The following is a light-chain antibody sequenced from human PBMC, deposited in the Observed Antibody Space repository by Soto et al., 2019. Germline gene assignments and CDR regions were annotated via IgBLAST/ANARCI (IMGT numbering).Light chain of an antibody. Sequence: QPVRTNPSSGSRSPVQSITFPCPGTSSDVGGYNYVSWYQQHPGKAPKLMIYDVSNRPSGVSNRFSGSKSGNTASLTISGLQAEDEADYYCSSYTSSSTYVFGTGTKVTVL. V-gene: IGLV2-14*01. CDR2: DVS. CDR3: SSYTSSSTYV. J-gene: IGLJ1*01. CDR1: SSDVGGYNY.